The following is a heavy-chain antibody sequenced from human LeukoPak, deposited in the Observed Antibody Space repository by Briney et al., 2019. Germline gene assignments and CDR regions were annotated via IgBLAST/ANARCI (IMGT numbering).Heavy chain of an antibody. Sequence: GGSLRLSCAASGFTFSSYDMHWVRQATGKGLEWVSAIGTAGDTYYPGSVKDRFTISRENAKNSLYLQMNSLRAGDTAVYYCARGRSRGVVRYYFDYWGQGTLVTVSS. CDR1: GFTFSSYD. D-gene: IGHD2-15*01. J-gene: IGHJ4*02. V-gene: IGHV3-13*01. CDR3: ARGRSRGVVRYYFDY. CDR2: IGTAGDT.